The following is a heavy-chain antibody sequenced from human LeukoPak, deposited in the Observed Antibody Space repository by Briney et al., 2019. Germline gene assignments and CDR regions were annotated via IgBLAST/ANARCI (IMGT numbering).Heavy chain of an antibody. J-gene: IGHJ4*02. Sequence: TGGSLRLSCAASGFTFSSYSMNWVRQAPGKGLEWVSYISSSSSTIYYADSVKGRFTISRDNAKNSLYLQMNSLRVEDTAVYYCARDWRYYGSGSFPSDYWGQGTLVTVSS. V-gene: IGHV3-48*04. CDR2: ISSSSSTI. D-gene: IGHD3-10*01. CDR1: GFTFSSYS. CDR3: ARDWRYYGSGSFPSDY.